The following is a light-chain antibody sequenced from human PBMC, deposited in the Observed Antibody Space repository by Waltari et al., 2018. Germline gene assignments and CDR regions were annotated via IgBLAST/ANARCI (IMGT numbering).Light chain of an antibody. J-gene: IGKJ2*01. V-gene: IGKV4-1*01. CDR3: QQYYSTPHT. Sequence: DIVFTQSPDSLSVYLGERATINCRSSQSLLYDTNYKNYLAWYQQQPGQPPKLLIYWATTRESGVPVRFSGGVSGTDFTLTISGLQIEDVAVYYCQQYYSTPHTFGQGTKLEIK. CDR2: WAT. CDR1: QSLLYDTNYKNY.